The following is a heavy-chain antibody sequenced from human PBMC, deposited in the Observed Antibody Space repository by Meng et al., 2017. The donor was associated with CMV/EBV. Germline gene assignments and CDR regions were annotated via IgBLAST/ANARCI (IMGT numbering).Heavy chain of an antibody. V-gene: IGHV4-59*01. CDR1: GGSISSYY. D-gene: IGHD3-3*01. CDR2: IHYSGST. CDR3: ARGDLGYDFWSGSRPGILGYYYYGMDV. Sequence: SETLSLTCTVSGGSISSYYWSWIRQPPGKGLEWIGYIHYSGSTNYNPSLKSRVTISVDTSKNQFSLKLSSVTAADTAVYYCARGDLGYDFWSGSRPGILGYYYYGMDVWGQGTTVTVSS. J-gene: IGHJ6*02.